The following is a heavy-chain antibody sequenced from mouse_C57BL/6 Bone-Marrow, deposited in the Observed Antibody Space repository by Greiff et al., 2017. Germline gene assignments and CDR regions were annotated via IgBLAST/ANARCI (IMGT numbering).Heavy chain of an antibody. Sequence: EVKLQESGGGLVKPGGSLKLSCAASGFTFSSYTMSWVRQTPEKRLEWVATISGGGGNTYYPDSVKGRFTISRDNAKNTLYLQMSSLRSEDTALYYCASSDYSNYDPTWFAYWGQGTLVTVSA. CDR1: GFTFSSYT. CDR3: ASSDYSNYDPTWFAY. CDR2: ISGGGGNT. D-gene: IGHD2-5*01. J-gene: IGHJ3*01. V-gene: IGHV5-9*01.